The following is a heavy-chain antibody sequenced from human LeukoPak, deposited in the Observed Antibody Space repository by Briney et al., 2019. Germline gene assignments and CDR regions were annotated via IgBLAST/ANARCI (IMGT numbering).Heavy chain of an antibody. V-gene: IGHV4-4*02. J-gene: IGHJ4*02. D-gene: IGHD5-18*01. CDR1: GGSISSSNW. CDR2: IYHSGST. CDR3: ARVWVLWIQLPRSYFDY. Sequence: SGTLSLTCAVSGGSISSSNWWSWVRQPPGKGLEWIGEIYHSGSTNYNPSLKSRVTISVDKSKNQFSLKLSSVTAADTAVYYCARVWVLWIQLPRSYFDYWGQGTLVTVSS.